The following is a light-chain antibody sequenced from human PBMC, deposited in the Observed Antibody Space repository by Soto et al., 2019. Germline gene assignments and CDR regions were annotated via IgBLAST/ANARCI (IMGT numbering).Light chain of an antibody. J-gene: IGKJ1*01. CDR1: QTILYGSNNKNH. CDR3: QQVYSSPT. V-gene: IGKV4-1*01. Sequence: DIVLTQSPDSLAVSLGERTTINCKSSQTILYGSNNKNHLAWYQHRPGQPPKLLISWASSRESGVPDRFSGSGSGTDFTLTINRLQAEDVAVYYCQQVYSSPTFGKGTKVDIK. CDR2: WAS.